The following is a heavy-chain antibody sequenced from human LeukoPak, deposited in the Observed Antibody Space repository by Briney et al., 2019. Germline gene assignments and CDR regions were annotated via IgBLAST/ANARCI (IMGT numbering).Heavy chain of an antibody. CDR2: IWYDGSTK. V-gene: IGHV3-33*01. CDR1: GFSFSSYG. D-gene: IGHD3-9*01. CDR3: ARGLRYFDWSQNWFDP. Sequence: PGRSLRLSCAASGFSFSSYGTHWVRQAPGKGLEWVAIIWYDGSTKYYADSVKGRFTISRDNSKNTLYLQMNSLRAEDTAVYYCARGLRYFDWSQNWFDPWGQGTLVTVSS. J-gene: IGHJ5*02.